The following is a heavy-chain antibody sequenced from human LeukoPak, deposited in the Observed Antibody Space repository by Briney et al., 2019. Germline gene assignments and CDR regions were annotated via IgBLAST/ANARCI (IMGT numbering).Heavy chain of an antibody. Sequence: SETLSLTCTVSGGSITISSYYWGWIRQPPGKGLEWIGSIYYSGSTNYKPSLRSRVTISVDTSKNQFSLKLSSVTAADTAVYYCARHAGSYYTYNFDYWGQGTLVTVSS. CDR1: GGSITISSYY. V-gene: IGHV4-39*01. CDR3: ARHAGSYYTYNFDY. CDR2: IYYSGST. D-gene: IGHD3-22*01. J-gene: IGHJ4*02.